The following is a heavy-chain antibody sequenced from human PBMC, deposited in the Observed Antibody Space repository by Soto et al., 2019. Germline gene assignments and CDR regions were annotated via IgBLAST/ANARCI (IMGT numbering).Heavy chain of an antibody. D-gene: IGHD3-10*01. CDR2: IIPYLSVT. V-gene: IGHV1-69*02. CDR3: ASGSAPDGDS. Sequence: QVPLVQSGAEVKKPGSSVKVSCTASGGTFSKYSISWIRQAPGQGLEWMGRIIPYLSVTNYAQKFKGRVTITADKSTGTAYMELTNLRAGDTAVYFCASGSAPDGDSWGQGTLITVSS. CDR1: GGTFSKYS. J-gene: IGHJ4*02.